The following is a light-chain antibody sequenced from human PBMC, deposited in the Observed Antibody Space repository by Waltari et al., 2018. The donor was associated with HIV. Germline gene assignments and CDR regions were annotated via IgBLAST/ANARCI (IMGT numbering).Light chain of an antibody. CDR3: QSYDSGLTAYV. J-gene: IGLJ1*01. V-gene: IGLV1-40*01. Sequence: QSVLTLPPSVSGAPGQRVTISCTGTSSNIGAGYAVHWFQQLPGTAPKPLIYDNTNRPSGVPDRFSGSKSRTSASLAITGLQAEDEADYYCQSYDSGLTAYVFGTGTKVTVL. CDR1: SSNIGAGYA. CDR2: DNT.